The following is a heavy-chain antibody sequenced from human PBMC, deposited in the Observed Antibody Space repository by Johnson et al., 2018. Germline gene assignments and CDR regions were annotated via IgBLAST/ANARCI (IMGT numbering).Heavy chain of an antibody. Sequence: QVQLVESGGGVVQPGRSLRLSCAASGFTFSTYAMHWVRQAPGKGLEWVAVISYDGGNKYFADSVKGRFTISRDNSKNTLSLQMNSLRAEDTAVYYCGRDKKGMASSWYTGGYFHHWGQGTLGTVSS. V-gene: IGHV3-30*03. CDR1: GFTFSTYA. CDR3: GRDKKGMASSWYTGGYFHH. D-gene: IGHD6-13*01. CDR2: ISYDGGNK. J-gene: IGHJ1*01.